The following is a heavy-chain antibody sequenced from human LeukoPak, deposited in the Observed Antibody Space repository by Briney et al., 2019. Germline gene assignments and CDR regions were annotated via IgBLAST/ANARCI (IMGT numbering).Heavy chain of an antibody. CDR1: GFTVSSNY. J-gene: IGHJ1*01. CDR3: ARGLTGAGLAEYFQH. CDR2: IYSGGST. V-gene: IGHV3-66*01. Sequence: GGSLRLSCAASGFTVSSNYMSWVRQAPGKGLEWVSVIYSGGSTYYADSVKGRLTISRDNSKNTLYLQMNSLRAEDTAVYYCARGLTGAGLAEYFQHWGQGTLVTVSS. D-gene: IGHD6-19*01.